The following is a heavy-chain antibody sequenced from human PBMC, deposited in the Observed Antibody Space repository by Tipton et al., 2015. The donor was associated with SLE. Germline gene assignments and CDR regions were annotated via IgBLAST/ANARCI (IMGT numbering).Heavy chain of an antibody. V-gene: IGHV4-59*01. D-gene: IGHD3-10*01. CDR1: GGSFSGYY. CDR2: IYYSGST. J-gene: IGHJ3*02. CDR3: ARDSDGASMVHAFDI. Sequence: TLSLTCAVYGGSFSGYYWSWIRQPPGKGLEWIGYIYYSGSTNYNPSLKSRVTISVDTSKNQFSLKLSSVTAADTAVYYCARDSDGASMVHAFDIWGQGTMVTVSS.